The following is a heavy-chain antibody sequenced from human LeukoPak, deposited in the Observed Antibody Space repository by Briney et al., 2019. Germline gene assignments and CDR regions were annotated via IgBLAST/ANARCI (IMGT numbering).Heavy chain of an antibody. CDR2: INHSGST. J-gene: IGHJ3*02. V-gene: IGHV4-34*01. D-gene: IGHD6-13*01. CDR3: ARRAAAVADAFDI. CDR1: GGSFSGYY. Sequence: PSETLSLTCAVYGGSFSGYYWSWIRQPPGKGLEWIGEINHSGSTNYNPSLKSRVTISVDTSKNQFSLKLSSVTAADTAVYYCARRAAAVADAFDIWGQGTMVTVSS.